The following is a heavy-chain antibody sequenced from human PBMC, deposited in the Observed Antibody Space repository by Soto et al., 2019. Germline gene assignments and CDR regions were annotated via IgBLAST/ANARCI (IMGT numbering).Heavy chain of an antibody. CDR1: GFTFDDHT. CDR3: AKEKDRIFDY. CDR2: ITWDAGSA. V-gene: IGHV3-43*01. Sequence: DVQLVVSGGLVVRPGGSLRLSCAGSGFTFDDHTMHWVRQAPGKGLEWVSLITWDAGSAFYADSVRGRFTISRDNSKNSLYLQMNSLRTEDSALYYCAKEKDRIFDYWGRGPPVTVSS. J-gene: IGHJ4*02.